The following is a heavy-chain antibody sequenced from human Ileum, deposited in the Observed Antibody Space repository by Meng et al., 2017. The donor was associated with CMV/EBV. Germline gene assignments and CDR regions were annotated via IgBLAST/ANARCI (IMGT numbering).Heavy chain of an antibody. V-gene: IGHV3-43*01. Sequence: VEVVWSRGLVVKLGGSLRLICAASGFTFDGYYMHWVRQRPGKGLVWIYIINWDGINTDYADSVRGRFTISRDNSRNSLYLEMNSLRTEDTAFYFCARDGHWGQGTLVTVSS. CDR3: ARDGH. CDR1: GFTFDGYY. J-gene: IGHJ4*02. CDR2: INWDGINT.